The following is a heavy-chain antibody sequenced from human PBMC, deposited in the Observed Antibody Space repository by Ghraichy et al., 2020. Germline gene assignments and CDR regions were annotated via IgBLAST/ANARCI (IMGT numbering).Heavy chain of an antibody. J-gene: IGHJ2*01. CDR1: GFTVSSNY. CDR3: ARAPPLGASYYDFWSGYRNWYFDL. Sequence: GGSLRLSCAASGFTVSSNYMSWVHQAPGKGLEWVSVIYSGGSTYYADSVKGRFTISRDNSKNTLYLQMNSLRAEDTAVYYCARAPPLGASYYDFWSGYRNWYFDLWGRGTLVTVSS. V-gene: IGHV3-66*01. D-gene: IGHD3-3*01. CDR2: IYSGGST.